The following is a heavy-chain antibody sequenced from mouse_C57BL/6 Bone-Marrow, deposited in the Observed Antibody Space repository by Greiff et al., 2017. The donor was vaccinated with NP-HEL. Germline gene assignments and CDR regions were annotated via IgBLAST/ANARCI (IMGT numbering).Heavy chain of an antibody. CDR3: AKDYYYGSSYVEFAD. V-gene: IGHV3-1*01. Sequence: EVQLQESGPGMVKPSQSLSLTCTVTGYSITSGYDWHWLRHFPGNKLEWMGYISYSGSTNYNPSLKSRISITHDTSKNHFFLKLNSVTTEDTATYYCAKDYYYGSSYVEFADWGPGTLVTVSS. J-gene: IGHJ3*01. CDR1: GYSITSGYD. D-gene: IGHD1-1*01. CDR2: ISYSGST.